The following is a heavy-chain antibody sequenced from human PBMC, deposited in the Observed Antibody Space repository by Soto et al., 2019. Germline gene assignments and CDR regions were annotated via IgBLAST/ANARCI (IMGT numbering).Heavy chain of an antibody. CDR3: AHPVPAPTHYDSYDMDV. Sequence: EVQLLESGGGLVQPGGSLRLSCVASGFTFSYYTMSWVRQAPGRGLEWVSGISNSGDTIYYADYVKGRFTISRDNFQNALYLKMNSLRGDGTAVCYCAHPVPAPTHYDSYDMDVWGQGTTVTVSS. D-gene: IGHD2-2*01. CDR2: ISNSGDTI. J-gene: IGHJ6*02. CDR1: GFTFSYYT. V-gene: IGHV3-23*01.